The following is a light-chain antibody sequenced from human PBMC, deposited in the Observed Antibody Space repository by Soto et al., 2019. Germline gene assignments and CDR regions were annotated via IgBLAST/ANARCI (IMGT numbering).Light chain of an antibody. Sequence: QSALTQPASVSGSPGQSITISCTGASSGVDGFKYVSWFQHHPGKAPKVIIYDVTYRPSGVSNRFSGSKSGNTASLSISGLQPEDEADYYCTSYTTSSVIFGGGTQLTVL. V-gene: IGLV2-14*03. CDR3: TSYTTSSVI. J-gene: IGLJ2*01. CDR2: DVT. CDR1: SSGVDGFKY.